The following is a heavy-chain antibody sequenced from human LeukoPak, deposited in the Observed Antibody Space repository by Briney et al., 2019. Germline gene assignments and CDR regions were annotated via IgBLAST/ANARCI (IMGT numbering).Heavy chain of an antibody. CDR3: ARVHFSSSPYFDY. D-gene: IGHD6-6*01. CDR2: VSYDGGNE. V-gene: IGHV3-30-3*01. J-gene: IGHJ4*02. Sequence: GRSLRLSCAASGFTFSSYAMHWVRQAPGKGLEWVAVVSYDGGNEYYADSVKGRFTISRDNSKNTLYLQMNSLRAEDTAVYYCARVHFSSSPYFDYWGQGTLVTVSS. CDR1: GFTFSSYA.